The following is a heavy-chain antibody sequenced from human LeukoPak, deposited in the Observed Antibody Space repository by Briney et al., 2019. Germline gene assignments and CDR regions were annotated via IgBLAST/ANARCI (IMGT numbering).Heavy chain of an antibody. D-gene: IGHD3-9*01. Sequence: SETLSLTCAGYGGSFSGYYWSWIRQPPGKGLEWIGEINHSGSTNYNPSLKSRVTISVDTSKNQFSLKLSSVTAADTAVYYCARGRGSYYDILTGYYKRALYFDYWGQGTLVTVSS. J-gene: IGHJ4*02. V-gene: IGHV4-34*01. CDR1: GGSFSGYY. CDR3: ARGRGSYYDILTGYYKRALYFDY. CDR2: INHSGST.